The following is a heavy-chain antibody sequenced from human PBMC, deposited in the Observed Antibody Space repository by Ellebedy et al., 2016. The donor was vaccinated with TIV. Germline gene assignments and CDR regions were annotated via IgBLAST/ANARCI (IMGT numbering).Heavy chain of an antibody. CDR2: IKTDGIET. J-gene: IGHJ5*02. V-gene: IGHV3-7*01. D-gene: IGHD3-3*01. CDR1: GFTVSSNY. Sequence: PGGSLRLSCAASGFTVSSNYMSWVRQAPGKGLEWVAHIKTDGIETYYVDSVKGRFTISRENAKNALFLQMDGLRVDDSAVYYCVGFGVFNLWGQGAPVTVSS. CDR3: VGFGVFNL.